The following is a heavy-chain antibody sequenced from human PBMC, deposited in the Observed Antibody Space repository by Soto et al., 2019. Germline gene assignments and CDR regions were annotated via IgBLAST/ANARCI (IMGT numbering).Heavy chain of an antibody. CDR3: AKSFSGWYLLDY. D-gene: IGHD6-19*01. CDR1: AFTFSSYA. CDR2: ISGSGVST. J-gene: IGHJ4*02. V-gene: IGHV3-23*01. Sequence: GGSPRLSCAASAFTFSSYAMSWVRQAPGKGLEWVSAISGSGVSTYYADSVKGRFTISRDNSKNTLYLQMNSLRAEDTAVYYCAKSFSGWYLLDYWGQGTLVTVSS.